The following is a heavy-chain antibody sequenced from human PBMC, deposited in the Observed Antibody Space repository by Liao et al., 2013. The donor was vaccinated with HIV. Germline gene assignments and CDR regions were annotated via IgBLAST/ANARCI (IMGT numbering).Heavy chain of an antibody. CDR2: VTHSGGT. J-gene: IGHJ4*02. Sequence: QVHLRQWGAGLVKPAETLSLTCAVDGASLRGYYWGWIRQPPGKGLEWLGEVTHSGGTNLSPSLKNRLTISVDTSKNQVSLKLDSLTAADTAIYYCARGRTVATTPLAYWGQGTLVTVSS. CDR1: GASLRGYY. CDR3: ARGRTVATTPLAY. D-gene: IGHD5-12*01. V-gene: IGHV4-34*01.